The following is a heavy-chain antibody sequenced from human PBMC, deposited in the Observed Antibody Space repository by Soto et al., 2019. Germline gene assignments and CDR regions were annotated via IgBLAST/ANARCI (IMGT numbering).Heavy chain of an antibody. CDR2: INPSGGST. Sequence: ASVKVSCKAPGYTFTSYYMHWVRQAPGQGLEWMGIINPSGGSTSYAQKFQGRVTMTRDTSTSTVYMELSSLRSEDTAVYYCARDDASSGYYQYQDYYYYGMDVWGQGATVTVSS. V-gene: IGHV1-46*01. D-gene: IGHD3-22*01. CDR3: ARDDASSGYYQYQDYYYYGMDV. CDR1: GYTFTSYY. J-gene: IGHJ6*02.